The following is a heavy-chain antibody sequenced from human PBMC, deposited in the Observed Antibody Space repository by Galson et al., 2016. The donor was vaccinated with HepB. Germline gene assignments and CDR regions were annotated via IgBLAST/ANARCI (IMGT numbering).Heavy chain of an antibody. Sequence: SVKVSCKASGYTFTNYYVHWVRQAPGQGLEWMGVLNPSGGGTSYAQQFQGRVTVTRDTSTSTVYMELSSLTSEDTAVYFCARGPHLAATGTVAFWGQGSLVTVSS. D-gene: IGHD6-13*01. V-gene: IGHV1-46*01. CDR3: ARGPHLAATGTVAF. CDR2: LNPSGGGT. J-gene: IGHJ4*02. CDR1: GYTFTNYY.